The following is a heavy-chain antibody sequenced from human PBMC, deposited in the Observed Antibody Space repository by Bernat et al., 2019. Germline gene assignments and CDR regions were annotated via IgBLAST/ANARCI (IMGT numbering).Heavy chain of an antibody. V-gene: IGHV3-30*18. CDR2: ISYDGSNK. D-gene: IGHD2-2*01. CDR1: GFTFSSYG. Sequence: QVQLVESGGGVVQPGGSLRLSCAASGFTFSSYGMHWVRQAPGKGLEWVAVISYDGSNKYYADSVKGRFTISRDNSKNTLYLQMNSLRAEDTAVYYCAKSPYQLRRYYYYGMDVWGQGTTVTVSS. J-gene: IGHJ6*02. CDR3: AKSPYQLRRYYYYGMDV.